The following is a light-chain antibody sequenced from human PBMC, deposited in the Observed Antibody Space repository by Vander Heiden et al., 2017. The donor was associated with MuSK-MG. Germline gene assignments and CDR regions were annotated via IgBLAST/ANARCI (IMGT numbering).Light chain of an antibody. V-gene: IGKV3-11*01. CDR3: QQRSGLPGT. Sequence: EIVLTQSPATLSLSPGERATLSCRASQSIINYLAWYQQKPGQSPRLLIYDASNRATGVPARFSGSASATDFTLTIRRLDPEDFALHYCQQRSGLPGTVGRGTRVE. J-gene: IGKJ1*01. CDR2: DAS. CDR1: QSIINY.